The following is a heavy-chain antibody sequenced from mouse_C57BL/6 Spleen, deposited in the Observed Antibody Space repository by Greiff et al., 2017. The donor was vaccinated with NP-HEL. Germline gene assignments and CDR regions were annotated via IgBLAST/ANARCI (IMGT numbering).Heavy chain of an antibody. CDR3: ARFYYGYENWYFDV. D-gene: IGHD2-2*01. Sequence: VQRVESGAELVKPGASVKISCKASGYAFSSYWMNWVKQRPGKGLEWIGQIYPGDGDTNYKGKFKGKATLTADKSSSTAYMQLSSLTSEDSAVYFCARFYYGYENWYFDVWGTGTTVTVSS. CDR1: GYAFSSYW. V-gene: IGHV1-80*01. J-gene: IGHJ1*03. CDR2: IYPGDGDT.